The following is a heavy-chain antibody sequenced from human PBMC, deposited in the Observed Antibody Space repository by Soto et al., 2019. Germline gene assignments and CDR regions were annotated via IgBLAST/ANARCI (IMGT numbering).Heavy chain of an antibody. J-gene: IGHJ4*02. CDR1: GFTFINHY. V-gene: IGHV3-11*01. CDR3: AGDPYYYASDF. Sequence: PWGSLRLSCAASGFTFINHYMTFIRQAPGKGLEWVSKISDSGTTTYYADSVKGRFTVSRDNAKNSVYLQMNSLRAEDTAVYYCAGDPYYYASDFWGQGTLVTVSS. D-gene: IGHD3-10*01. CDR2: ISDSGTTT.